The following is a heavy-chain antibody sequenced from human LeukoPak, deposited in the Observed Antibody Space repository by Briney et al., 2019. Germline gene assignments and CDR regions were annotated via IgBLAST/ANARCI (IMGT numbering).Heavy chain of an antibody. D-gene: IGHD2-15*01. CDR3: ATVGVVAATLGFDY. J-gene: IGHJ4*02. CDR2: FDSEDGET. Sequence: KVSCKVSGYTLTELSMHWVRQAPGKGLEWMGGFDSEDGETIYAQKFQGRVTMTEDTSTDTAYMELSSLRSEDTAVYYCATVGVVAATLGFDYWGQGTLVTVSS. CDR1: GYTLTELS. V-gene: IGHV1-24*01.